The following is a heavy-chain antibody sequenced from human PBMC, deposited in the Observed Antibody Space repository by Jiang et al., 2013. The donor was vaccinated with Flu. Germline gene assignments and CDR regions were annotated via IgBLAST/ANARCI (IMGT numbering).Heavy chain of an antibody. CDR1: GYSISSGYY. CDR2: IYHSGST. J-gene: IGHJ4*02. D-gene: IGHD6-19*01. V-gene: IGHV4-38-2*02. CDR3: ARTSSGWYLFDY. Sequence: TLSLTCTVSGYSISSGYYWGWIRQPPGKGLEWIGSIYHSGSTYYNPSLKSRVTISVDTSKNQFSLKLSSVTAADTAVYYCARTSSGWYLFDYWGQGTLVTVSS.